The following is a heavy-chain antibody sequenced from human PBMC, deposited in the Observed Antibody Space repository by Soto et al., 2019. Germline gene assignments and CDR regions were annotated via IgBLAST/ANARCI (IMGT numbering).Heavy chain of an antibody. D-gene: IGHD3-22*01. CDR2: IIPIRGIA. J-gene: IGHJ4*02. Sequence: SSVKVSSKASGYTFTSYHINWVRQAPGQGLEWMGRIIPIRGIANYAQKFEGRVTITADTSTSTAYMELSSLRSEDTAVYYCGRDLEGLGYYYDRSGYRSPSADWGEGTLVTVSS. CDR1: GYTFTSYH. CDR3: GRDLEGLGYYYDRSGYRSPSAD. V-gene: IGHV1-69*04.